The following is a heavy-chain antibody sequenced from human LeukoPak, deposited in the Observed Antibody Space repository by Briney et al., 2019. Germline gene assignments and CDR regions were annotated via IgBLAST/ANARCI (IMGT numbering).Heavy chain of an antibody. CDR2: IYYTGST. V-gene: IGHV4-59*13. Sequence: SETLSLTCTLSGGSITNYYWNWIRQPPGKGLEWIRFIYYTGSTNYNPSLKSRVTISLDTSKNQFSLRLNSVTAADTAVYYCARGYCSGGSCYYFDLWGRGTLVTVSS. J-gene: IGHJ2*01. CDR3: ARGYCSGGSCYYFDL. CDR1: GGSITNYY. D-gene: IGHD2-15*01.